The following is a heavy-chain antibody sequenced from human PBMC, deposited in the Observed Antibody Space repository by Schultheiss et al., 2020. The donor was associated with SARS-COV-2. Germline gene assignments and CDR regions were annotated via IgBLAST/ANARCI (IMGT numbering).Heavy chain of an antibody. V-gene: IGHV3-30*04. CDR1: GFTFSAYA. CDR3: ARDRTGELDY. CDR2: ISYDGTNK. Sequence: GGSLRLSCAASGFTFSAYALHWVRQSPGKGLEWLAVISYDGTNKYYTDSVKGRFTISRDNSKNTLYLQMNSLRAEDTAVYYCARDRTGELDYWGQGTLVTVSS. D-gene: IGHD7-27*01. J-gene: IGHJ4*02.